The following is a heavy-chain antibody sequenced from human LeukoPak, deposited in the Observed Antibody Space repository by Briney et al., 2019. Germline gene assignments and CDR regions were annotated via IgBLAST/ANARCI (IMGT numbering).Heavy chain of an antibody. CDR3: AKDGFDYYDSSGYYYLNY. CDR1: GFTFSSYA. V-gene: IGHV3-23*01. CDR2: ISASGGST. D-gene: IGHD3-22*01. Sequence: GGSLRLSCAASGFTFSSYAMSWVRQAPGKGLEWVSVISASGGSTNYADSVKGRFTISRDNSKNTLYLQMNSLRAEDTAVYYCAKDGFDYYDSSGYYYLNYWGQGTLVTVSS. J-gene: IGHJ4*02.